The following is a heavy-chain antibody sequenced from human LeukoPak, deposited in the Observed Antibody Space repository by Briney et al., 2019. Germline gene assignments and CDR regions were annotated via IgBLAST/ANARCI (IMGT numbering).Heavy chain of an antibody. CDR3: ARLATLSTVAARGRTWFDA. CDR2: IYHSGST. CDR1: GYSISSGYY. J-gene: IGHJ5*02. D-gene: IGHD6-6*01. Sequence: SETLSLTCTDSGYSISSGYYWGWIRQPPGKRLEWIGRIYHSGSTYYNPSLKSRVTISVDASKSHFSLKVSSVTAADTAVYYCARLATLSTVAARGRTWFDAWGQGTLAIVSS. V-gene: IGHV4-38-2*02.